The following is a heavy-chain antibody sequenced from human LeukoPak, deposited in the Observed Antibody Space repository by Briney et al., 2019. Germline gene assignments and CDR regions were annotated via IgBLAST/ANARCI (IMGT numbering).Heavy chain of an antibody. CDR2: IIPILGIA. CDR3: AREWDTYWFDP. CDR1: GGTFSSYT. V-gene: IGHV1-69*04. J-gene: IGHJ5*02. D-gene: IGHD1-26*01. Sequence: SVKVSCKASGGTFSSYTISWVRQAPGQGLEWMGRIIPILGIANYAQKFQGRVTITADKSTSIAYVELSSLRSEDTAVYYCAREWDTYWFDPWGQGTLVTVSS.